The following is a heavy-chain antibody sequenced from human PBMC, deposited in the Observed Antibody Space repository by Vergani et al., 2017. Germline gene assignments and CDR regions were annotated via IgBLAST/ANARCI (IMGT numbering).Heavy chain of an antibody. V-gene: IGHV3-66*01. D-gene: IGHD4-23*01. J-gene: IGHJ6*04. Sequence: EVQLVESGGGLVQPGGSLRLSCAASGFTVSSNYMSWVRQAPGKGLEWVSVIYSGGSTYYADSVKGRFTISRDNSKNTLYLQMNSLRAEDTAVYYCARDRGTTVANFYAGMDVWGKGTTVTVSS. CDR3: ARDRGTTVANFYAGMDV. CDR2: IYSGGST. CDR1: GFTVSSNY.